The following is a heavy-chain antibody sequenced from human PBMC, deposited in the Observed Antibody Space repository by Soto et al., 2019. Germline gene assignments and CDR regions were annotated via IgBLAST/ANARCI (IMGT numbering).Heavy chain of an antibody. CDR2: INHSGST. V-gene: IGHV4-34*01. J-gene: IGHJ5*02. CDR3: ARGFPSNYCTNGVCYPWFDP. Sequence: SETLSLTCAVYGGSFSGYYWSWIRQPPGKGLEWIGEINHSGSTNYNPSLKSRVTISVDTSKNQFSLKLSSVTAADTAVYYCARGFPSNYCTNGVCYPWFDPWGQGTLVTVSS. CDR1: GGSFSGYY. D-gene: IGHD2-8*01.